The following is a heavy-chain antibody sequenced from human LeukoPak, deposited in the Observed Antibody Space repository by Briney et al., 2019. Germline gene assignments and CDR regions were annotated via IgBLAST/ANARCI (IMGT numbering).Heavy chain of an antibody. CDR1: GGSFSGYY. D-gene: IGHD3-22*01. J-gene: IGHJ3*02. Sequence: SETLSLTCAVYGGSFSGYYWSWIRQPPGKGLEWIGEINHSGSTNYNPSLKSRVTISVDTSRNQFSLKLSSVTAADTAVYYCASTSYDSSGYYYVGDAFDIWGQGTMVTVSS. V-gene: IGHV4-34*01. CDR3: ASTSYDSSGYYYVGDAFDI. CDR2: INHSGST.